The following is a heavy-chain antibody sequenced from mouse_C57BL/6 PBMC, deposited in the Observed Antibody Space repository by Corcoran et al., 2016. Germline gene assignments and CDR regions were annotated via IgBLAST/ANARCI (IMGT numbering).Heavy chain of an antibody. CDR1: GYIFTDYN. CDR3: ASENSSGYGFAY. D-gene: IGHD3-2*02. V-gene: IGHV1-18*01. CDR2: INPNNGGT. J-gene: IGHJ3*01. Sequence: EVQLQQSGPELVKPGASVKIPCKASGYIFTDYNMDWVKQSHGKSLEWIGDINPNNGGTIYNQKFKGKATLTVDKSSSTAYMELRSLTSEDTAVYYCASENSSGYGFAYWGQGTLVTVSA.